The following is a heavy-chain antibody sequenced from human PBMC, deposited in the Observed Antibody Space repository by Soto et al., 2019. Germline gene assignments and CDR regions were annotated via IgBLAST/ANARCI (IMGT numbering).Heavy chain of an antibody. CDR1: GDSISSGGYY. CDR2: IYNSGST. Sequence: QVQLQESGPGLVKPSQTLSLTCSVSGDSISSGGYYWSWIRQHPGKGLEWIGYIYNSGSTYYNPSLTSRVXXSXDXXKNQFSLKLSSVTAADTAVYYCARGRGNGYYYVDYWGQGTLVTVSS. J-gene: IGHJ4*02. V-gene: IGHV4-31*03. CDR3: ARGRGNGYYYVDY. D-gene: IGHD3-22*01.